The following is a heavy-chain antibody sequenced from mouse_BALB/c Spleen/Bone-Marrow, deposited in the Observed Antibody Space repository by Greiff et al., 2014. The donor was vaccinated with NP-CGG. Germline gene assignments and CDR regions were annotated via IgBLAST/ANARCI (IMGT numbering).Heavy chain of an antibody. CDR2: IHYSGST. Sequence: EVQLQQSGPDLVKPSQSLSLTCTVPGYSITSGYSWHWIRQFPGNKLEWMGYIHYSGSTNYNPSLKSRISITRDTSKNQFLLQLNSVTTEDTATYYCARSTMITTVDYWGQGTTLTVSS. V-gene: IGHV3-1*02. D-gene: IGHD2-4*01. J-gene: IGHJ2*01. CDR1: GYSITSGYS. CDR3: ARSTMITTVDY.